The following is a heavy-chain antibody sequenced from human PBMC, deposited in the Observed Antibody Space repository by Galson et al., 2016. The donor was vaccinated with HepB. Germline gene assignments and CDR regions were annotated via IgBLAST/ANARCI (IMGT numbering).Heavy chain of an antibody. CDR3: TTVGIALPNTDH. CDR2: IRSNTDGGTT. J-gene: IGHJ4*02. Sequence: SLRLSCAASGFTVTNAWMSWVRQAPGKGLEWVGRIRSNTDGGTTDYGAPVKGRITISRDDSKNTLYLQINNLKTEDTAVYYCTTVGIALPNTDHWGQGTLVTVSS. CDR1: GFTVTNAW. V-gene: IGHV3-15*01. D-gene: IGHD6-13*01.